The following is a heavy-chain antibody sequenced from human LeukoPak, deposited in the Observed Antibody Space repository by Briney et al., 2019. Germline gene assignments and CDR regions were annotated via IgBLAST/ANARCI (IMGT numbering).Heavy chain of an antibody. CDR3: ARGKLRFLEGDYMDV. J-gene: IGHJ6*03. CDR1: GGTFSSYA. D-gene: IGHD3-3*01. Sequence: ASVKVSCKASGGTFSSYAISWVRQAPGQGLEWMGWINPNSGGTNYAQKFQGRVTMTRDTSISTAYMELSRLRSDDTAVYYCARGKLRFLEGDYMDVWGKGTTVTVSS. V-gene: IGHV1-2*02. CDR2: INPNSGGT.